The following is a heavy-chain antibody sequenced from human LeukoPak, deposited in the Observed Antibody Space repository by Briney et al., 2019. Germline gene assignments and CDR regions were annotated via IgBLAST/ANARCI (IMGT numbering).Heavy chain of an antibody. Sequence: SQTLSLTCTVSGGSTSSGDYYWSWIRQPPGKGLEWIGYIYYSGSTYYNPSLKSRVNISVDTSKNQFSLKLTSVTAADTAVYYCARVPLYYYGSYRFDYWGQGTLVTVSS. J-gene: IGHJ4*02. CDR2: IYYSGST. CDR3: ARVPLYYYGSYRFDY. V-gene: IGHV4-30-4*01. D-gene: IGHD3-10*01. CDR1: GGSTSSGDYY.